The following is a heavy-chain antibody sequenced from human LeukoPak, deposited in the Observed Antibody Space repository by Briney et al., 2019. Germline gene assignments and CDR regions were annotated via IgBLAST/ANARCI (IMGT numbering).Heavy chain of an antibody. Sequence: GGSLRLSCAASGFTFSSYAMSWVRQAPGKGLEWVSAISGSGGSTYYADSVKGRFTISRDNSKNTLYLQMNSLRAEDTAVYYCAKLVVPAAMTIYYYYGMDVWGQGTTVTVSS. CDR3: AKLVVPAAMTIYYYYGMDV. V-gene: IGHV3-23*01. J-gene: IGHJ6*02. D-gene: IGHD2-2*01. CDR2: ISGSGGST. CDR1: GFTFSSYA.